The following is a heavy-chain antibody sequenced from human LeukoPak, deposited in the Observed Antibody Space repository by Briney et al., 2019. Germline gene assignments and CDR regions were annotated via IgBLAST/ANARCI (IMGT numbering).Heavy chain of an antibody. CDR2: INPNSGGT. V-gene: IGHV1-2*02. D-gene: IGHD3-22*01. J-gene: IGHJ4*02. CDR3: AKDYYYDSSGYYSLDY. CDR1: GYSFTGYY. Sequence: GASVKVSCKASGYSFTGYYIHWVRQAPGQGLEWMGWINPNSGGTNYAQEFQGRVTMTRDTSISTAYMELSRLRSDDTAVYYCAKDYYYDSSGYYSLDYWGQGTLVTVSS.